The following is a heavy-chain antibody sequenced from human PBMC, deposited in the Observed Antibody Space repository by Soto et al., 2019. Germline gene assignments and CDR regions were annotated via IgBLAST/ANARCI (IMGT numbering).Heavy chain of an antibody. Sequence: SETLSLTCAVSGGSISSTNWWSWVRQPPGKGLEWIGEIYHSGSTSYNPSLKSRVTISVDKSKNQFSLKLSSVTAADTAVYYCARWSRYYYASDHWGQGTLVTVSS. J-gene: IGHJ4*02. V-gene: IGHV4-4*02. D-gene: IGHD3-10*01. CDR2: IYHSGST. CDR3: ARWSRYYYASDH. CDR1: GGSISSTNW.